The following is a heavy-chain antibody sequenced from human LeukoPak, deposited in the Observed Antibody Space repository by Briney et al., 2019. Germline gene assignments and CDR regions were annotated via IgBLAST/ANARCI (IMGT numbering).Heavy chain of an antibody. V-gene: IGHV4-34*01. CDR3: ARGEYSSSSWFDP. CDR1: GGSVSGYY. Sequence: RPSETLSLTCAVYGGSVSGYYRSWIRQPPGKGLEWIGEINHSGSTNYNPSLKSRVTISVDTSKNQFSLKLSSVAAADTAVYYCARGEYSSSSWFDPWGQGTLVTVSS. CDR2: INHSGST. D-gene: IGHD6-6*01. J-gene: IGHJ5*02.